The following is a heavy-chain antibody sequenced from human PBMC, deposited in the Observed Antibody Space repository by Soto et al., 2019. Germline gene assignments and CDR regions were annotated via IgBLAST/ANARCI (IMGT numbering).Heavy chain of an antibody. D-gene: IGHD6-6*01. CDR3: AKDLRAARQYYYYGMDV. J-gene: IGHJ6*02. CDR1: GFTFDDYA. V-gene: IGHV3-43D*03. Sequence: GGSLRLSCAASGFTFDDYAMHWVRQAPGKGLEWVSLISWDGGSTYYADSVKGRFTISRDNSKNSLYLQMNSLRAEDTALYYCAKDLRAARQYYYYGMDVWGQGTTVTVSS. CDR2: ISWDGGST.